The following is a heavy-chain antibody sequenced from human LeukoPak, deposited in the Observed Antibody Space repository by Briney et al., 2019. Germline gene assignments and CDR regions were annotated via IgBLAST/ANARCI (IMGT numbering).Heavy chain of an antibody. CDR1: GGSISSGDYY. CDR3: ARGPPTPYCSSTSCYSAY. Sequence: PSETLSLTCTVSGGSISSGDYYWSWIRQPAGKGLEWIGYIYYSGSTYYNPSLKSRVVISIDRSKNQFSLNLSSVTAADTAVYYCARGPPTPYCSSTSCYSAYWGQGTLVTVSS. CDR2: IYYSGST. V-gene: IGHV4-30-4*01. J-gene: IGHJ4*02. D-gene: IGHD2-2*02.